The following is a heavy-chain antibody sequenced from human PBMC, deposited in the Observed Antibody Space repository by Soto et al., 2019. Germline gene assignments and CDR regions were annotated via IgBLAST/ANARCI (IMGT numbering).Heavy chain of an antibody. CDR1: GYSFTSYW. CDR2: IDPSDSYT. D-gene: IGHD6-13*01. CDR3: ARQRSSSWYTIPYYYYYGMDV. V-gene: IGHV5-10-1*01. Sequence: LGESLKISCKGSGYSFTSYWISWVRQMPGKGLEWMGRIDPSDSYTNYSPSFQGHVTISADKSISTAYLQWSSLKASDTAMYYCARQRSSSWYTIPYYYYYGMDVWGQGTTVTVSS. J-gene: IGHJ6*02.